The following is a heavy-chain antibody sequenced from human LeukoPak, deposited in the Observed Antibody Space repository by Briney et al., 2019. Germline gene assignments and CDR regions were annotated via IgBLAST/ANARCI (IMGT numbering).Heavy chain of an antibody. J-gene: IGHJ4*02. V-gene: IGHV4-59*02. Sequence: SETLSLTCTISGGSVSDYYWSCIRQSPGKGLEWIGYIYHTGSTSYSPSLKSRVTISADTSQNQFSLKLSSVTAADPAGSYCASRKLGNDYWGQGTLVTASS. D-gene: IGHD7-27*01. CDR1: GGSVSDYY. CDR2: IYHTGST. CDR3: ASRKLGNDY.